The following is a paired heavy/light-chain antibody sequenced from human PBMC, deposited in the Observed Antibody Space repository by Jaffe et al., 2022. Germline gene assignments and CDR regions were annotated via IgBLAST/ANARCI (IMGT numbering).Light chain of an antibody. J-gene: IGKJ4*01. Sequence: EIVLTQSPDFQSVTPKEKVTITCRASQSIGSSLHWYQQKPDQSPKLLIKYASQSISGVPSRFSGSGSGTDFTLTINSLEAEDAATYYCHQSSSLHTFGGGTKVEIK. CDR3: HQSSSLHT. CDR2: YAS. CDR1: QSIGSS. V-gene: IGKV6-21*02.
Heavy chain of an antibody. Sequence: QVQLVQSGSELKKPGASVKVSCKASGYTFTSYAMNWVRQAPGQGLEWMGWINTNTGNPTYAQGFTGRFVFSLDTSVSTAYLQISSLKAEDTAVYYCARGVSVVAATWLWWSNFDYWGQGTLVTVSS. CDR3: ARGVSVVAATWLWWSNFDY. CDR2: INTNTGNP. J-gene: IGHJ4*02. CDR1: GYTFTSYA. D-gene: IGHD2-15*01. V-gene: IGHV7-4-1*02.